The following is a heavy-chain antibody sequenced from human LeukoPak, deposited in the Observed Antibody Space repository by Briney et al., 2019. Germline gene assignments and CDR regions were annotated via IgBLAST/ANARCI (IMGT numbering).Heavy chain of an antibody. CDR2: IYYSGSS. V-gene: IGHV4-59*01. CDR3: ARVPRSYYYYYYMDV. J-gene: IGHJ6*03. CDR1: GGSISGYH. Sequence: LSETLSLTCTVSGGSISGYHWSWIRQPPGKGLEWLGYIYYSGSSNYNPSLKSRVTMSADTSKNQFSLKLSSVTAADTAVYYCARVPRSYYYYYYMDVWGKGTTVTVSS.